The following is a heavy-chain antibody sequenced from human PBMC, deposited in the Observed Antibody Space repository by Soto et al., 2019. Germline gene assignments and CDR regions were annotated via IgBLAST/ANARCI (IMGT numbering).Heavy chain of an antibody. Sequence: PSETLSLTCTVSGGPLSSGSYYWSWIRQSPGQGLEWIGYIFPSGTTYYNPSLKSRVTISIDVSKNQFSLSLRSLTAAATAVYYCARSREFDYWSQGTLVTVSS. CDR2: IFPSGTT. V-gene: IGHV4-30-2*06. J-gene: IGHJ4*02. CDR3: ARSREFDY. CDR1: GGPLSSGSYY.